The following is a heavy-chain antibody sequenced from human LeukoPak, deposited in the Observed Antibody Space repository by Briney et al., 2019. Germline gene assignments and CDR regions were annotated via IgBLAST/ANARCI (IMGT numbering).Heavy chain of an antibody. CDR2: MYLSGTT. CDR1: GDSINSLDL. Sequence: PSETLSLTCTVSGDSINSLDLWSWVRQPPGKGLEWIGEMYLSGTTHSNPSVKSRVTISIDKSKYQFFLNLSSVTAADTAVYYCAGLVGRYSSGLYYYYFDYWGQGTLVTVSS. J-gene: IGHJ4*02. D-gene: IGHD3-22*01. V-gene: IGHV4-4*02. CDR3: AGLVGRYSSGLYYYYFDY.